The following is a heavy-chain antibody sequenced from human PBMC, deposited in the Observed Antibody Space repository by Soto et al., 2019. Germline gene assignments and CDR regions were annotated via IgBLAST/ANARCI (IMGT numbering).Heavy chain of an antibody. Sequence: QVQLVQSGAEVKKPGSSVKVSCKASGGAFSDYAFSWVRQAPGQGLEWLGGIMPIFRAPDYAQKFQGRVTVTAXEXTXTXXMEMHSLRSEDTAVYYCASWLKGPDIGNYYYGMDVWGQGTTVTVS. D-gene: IGHD2-15*01. CDR1: GGAFSDYA. J-gene: IGHJ6*02. CDR2: IMPIFRAP. CDR3: ASWLKGPDIGNYYYGMDV. V-gene: IGHV1-69*12.